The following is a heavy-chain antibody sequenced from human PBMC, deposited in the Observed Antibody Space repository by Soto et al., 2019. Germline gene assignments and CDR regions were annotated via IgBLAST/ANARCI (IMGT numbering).Heavy chain of an antibody. CDR1: GYTFTRYD. D-gene: IGHD6-19*01. Sequence: VASVKVSCKASGYTFTRYDIYRVRQATGPGLEGMGWMNPNTCNSGHAQKLQGRVTVTSHTTIKTVNIALSRLRSEDTAVQYCARRAETNGWKGFGADKDYFDFWGQGTLVTV. J-gene: IGHJ4*02. V-gene: IGHV1-8*01. CDR3: ARRAETNGWKGFGADKDYFDF. CDR2: MNPNTCNS.